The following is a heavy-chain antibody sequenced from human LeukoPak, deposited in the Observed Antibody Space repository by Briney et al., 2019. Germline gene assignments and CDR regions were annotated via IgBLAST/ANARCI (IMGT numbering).Heavy chain of an antibody. CDR2: IKSKTDGGTT. D-gene: IGHD4-17*01. J-gene: IGHJ4*02. Sequence: GGSLRLSCAASGFTFSNAWMSWVRQAPGKGLERVGRIKSKTDGGTTDYAAPVKGRFTISRDDSKNTLYLQMNSLKTEDTAVYYCTTGYGDYPFDYWGQGTLVTVSS. CDR1: GFTFSNAW. V-gene: IGHV3-15*01. CDR3: TTGYGDYPFDY.